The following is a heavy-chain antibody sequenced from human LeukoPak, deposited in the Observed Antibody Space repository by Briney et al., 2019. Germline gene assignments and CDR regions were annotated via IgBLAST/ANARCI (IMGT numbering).Heavy chain of an antibody. J-gene: IGHJ3*02. CDR1: GGSISSSSYY. Sequence: KPSETLSLTCTVSGGSISSSSYYWGWIRQPPGKGLEWIGSIYYSGSTYYNPSLKSRVTISVDTSKNQFSLKLSSVTAADTAVYYCARRTTSGVDAFDIWGQGTMVTVSS. CDR3: ARRTTSGVDAFDI. V-gene: IGHV4-39*01. D-gene: IGHD1-1*01. CDR2: IYYSGST.